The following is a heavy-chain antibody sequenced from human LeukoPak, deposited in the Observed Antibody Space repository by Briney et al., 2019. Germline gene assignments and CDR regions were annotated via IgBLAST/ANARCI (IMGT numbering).Heavy chain of an antibody. J-gene: IGHJ4*02. V-gene: IGHV3-73*01. CDR2: IRSKANSYAT. CDR1: GFTFSGSA. D-gene: IGHD4-23*01. CDR3: TRRDGSMVVTDY. Sequence: PGGSPRLSCAASGFTFSGSAMHWVRQASGKGLEWVGRIRSKANSYATAYAASVKGRFTISRDDSKNTAYLQMNSLKTEDTAVYYCTRRDGSMVVTDYWGQGTLVTVSS.